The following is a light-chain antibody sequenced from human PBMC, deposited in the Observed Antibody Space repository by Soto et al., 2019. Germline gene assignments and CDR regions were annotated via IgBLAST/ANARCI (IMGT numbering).Light chain of an antibody. CDR3: QQYSSSPS. CDR1: QGFSSN. Sequence: DIQMTQSPSTLSASVGDTVTVTFRASQGFSSNLAWYQQKPGKAPKLLIYGASTRASGIPARFSGSGSGTEFTLTIGSLQSEDFAVYYCQQYSSSPSFGQGTRLEIK. V-gene: IGKV1-9*01. J-gene: IGKJ5*01. CDR2: GAS.